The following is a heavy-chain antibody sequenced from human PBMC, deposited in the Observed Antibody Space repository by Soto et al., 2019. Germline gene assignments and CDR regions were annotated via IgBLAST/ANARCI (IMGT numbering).Heavy chain of an antibody. CDR1: GYTFTSYG. CDR2: ISAYNGNT. V-gene: IGHV1-18*04. Sequence: ASVKVSCKASGYTFTSYGISWVRQAPGQGLEWMGWISAYNGNTNYAQKLQGRVTMTTDTSTSTTYMELRSLRSDDTAVDYCAGRRGQWLVQGAFDICGQGTMGTVSS. J-gene: IGHJ3*02. CDR3: AGRRGQWLVQGAFDI. D-gene: IGHD6-19*01.